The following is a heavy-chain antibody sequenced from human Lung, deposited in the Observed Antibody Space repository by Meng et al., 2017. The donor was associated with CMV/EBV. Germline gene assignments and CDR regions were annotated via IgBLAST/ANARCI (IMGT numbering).Heavy chain of an antibody. D-gene: IGHD2-2*01. CDR2: IIPILGIA. CDR3: ARGACSSTSCYRYYYYGMDV. CDR1: GGTFSSYA. J-gene: IGHJ6*02. V-gene: IGHV1-69*10. Sequence: SVXVSXKVSGGTFSSYAISWVRQAPGQRLEWMGGIIPILGIANYAQKFQGRVTITADKSTSTAYMELSSLRSEDTAVYYCARGACSSTSCYRYYYYGMDVWXQGTTVTVSS.